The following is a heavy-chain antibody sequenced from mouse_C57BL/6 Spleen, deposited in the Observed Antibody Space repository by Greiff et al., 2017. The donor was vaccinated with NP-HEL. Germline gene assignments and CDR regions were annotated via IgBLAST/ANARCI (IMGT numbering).Heavy chain of an antibody. CDR3: ARSGIYDGNYYLDY. V-gene: IGHV1-52*01. J-gene: IGHJ2*01. CDR2: IDPSDSET. CDR1: GYTFTSYW. Sequence: VQLQQSGAELVRPGSSVKLSCKASGYTFTSYWMHWVKQRPIQGLEWIGNIDPSDSETHYNQKFKDKATLTGDKSASTAYMPLSSLKSEDSAFYYVARSGIYDGNYYLDYWGQGTTLTVSS. D-gene: IGHD2-1*01.